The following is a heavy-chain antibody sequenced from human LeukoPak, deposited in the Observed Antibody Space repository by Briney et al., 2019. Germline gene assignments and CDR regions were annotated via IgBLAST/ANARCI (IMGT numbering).Heavy chain of an antibody. CDR1: GGSISSYY. CDR3: ARQSFIAALDY. Sequence: SETLSLTCTVSGGSISSYYWSWIRQPPGKGLEWIGYIYYSGSTNYNPSLKSRVIISVDTSKNQFSLKLSSVTAADTAVYYCARQSFIAALDYWGQGTLVTVSS. V-gene: IGHV4-59*08. J-gene: IGHJ4*02. CDR2: IYYSGST. D-gene: IGHD6-6*01.